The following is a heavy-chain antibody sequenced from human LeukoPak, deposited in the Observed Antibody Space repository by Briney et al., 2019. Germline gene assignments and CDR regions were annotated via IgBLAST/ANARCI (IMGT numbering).Heavy chain of an antibody. V-gene: IGHV3-23*01. CDR2: ISGSGGST. Sequence: GGSLRLSCAASGFTFSSYAMSWVRQAPGKGLEWVSAISGSGGSTYYADSVKGWFTISRDNSKNTLYLQMNSLRAEDTAVYYCAKSYAVVPAAAVDIWGQGTMVTVSS. D-gene: IGHD2-2*01. CDR3: AKSYAVVPAAAVDI. J-gene: IGHJ3*02. CDR1: GFTFSSYA.